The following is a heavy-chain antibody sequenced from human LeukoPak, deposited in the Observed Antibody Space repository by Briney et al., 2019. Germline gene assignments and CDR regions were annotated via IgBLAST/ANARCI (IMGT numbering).Heavy chain of an antibody. CDR2: ISSSGSTI. V-gene: IGHV3-11*01. Sequence: GGSLRLSCAASGFTFSDYYMSWTRQAPGKGLEWVSHISSSGSTIYYADSVKGRFAISRDNAKNSLYLQMNSLRAEDTAVYYCARKDAWFGELSYDYWGQGTLVTVSS. CDR1: GFTFSDYY. D-gene: IGHD3-10*01. CDR3: ARKDAWFGELSYDY. J-gene: IGHJ4*02.